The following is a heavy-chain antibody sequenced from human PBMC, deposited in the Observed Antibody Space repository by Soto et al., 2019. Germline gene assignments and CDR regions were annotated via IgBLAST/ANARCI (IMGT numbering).Heavy chain of an antibody. CDR1: GGSISSYY. V-gene: IGHV4-59*01. CDR3: ARGREGYSYGSGIYYYYYGMDV. CDR2: IYYSGST. D-gene: IGHD5-18*01. Sequence: PSETLSLTCTVSGGSISSYYWSWIRQPPGKGLEWIGYIYYSGSTNYNPSLKSRVTISVDTSKNQFSLKLSSVTAADTAVYYCARGREGYSYGSGIYYYYYGMDVWGQGTTVTVSS. J-gene: IGHJ6*02.